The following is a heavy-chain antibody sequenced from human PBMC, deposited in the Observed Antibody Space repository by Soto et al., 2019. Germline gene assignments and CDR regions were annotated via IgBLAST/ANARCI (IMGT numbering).Heavy chain of an antibody. CDR1: GGTFSSYA. CDR2: IIPIFGTA. V-gene: IGHV1-69*06. D-gene: IGHD2-2*02. CDR3: ARDGAGYCSSTSCYNYIDY. Sequence: GASVKVSCKASGGTFSSYAISWVRQAPGQGLEWMGGIIPIFGTANYAQKFQGRVTITADKSTSTAYMELSSLRSEDTAVYYCARDGAGYCSSTSCYNYIDYWGQGTLVTVSS. J-gene: IGHJ4*02.